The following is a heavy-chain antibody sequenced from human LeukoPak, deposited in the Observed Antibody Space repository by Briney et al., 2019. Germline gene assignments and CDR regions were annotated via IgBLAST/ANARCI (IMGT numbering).Heavy chain of an antibody. CDR1: GGSISSYY. Sequence: SETLSLTCTVSGGSISSYYWSWIRQPPGKGLEWIGYIYYSGSTNYSPSLKSRVTISVDTSKNQFSLKLSSVTAADTAVYYCAREGGAAGNHYYYYYMDVWGKGTTVTVSS. CDR3: AREGGAAGNHYYYYYMDV. J-gene: IGHJ6*03. V-gene: IGHV4-59*01. CDR2: IYYSGST. D-gene: IGHD6-13*01.